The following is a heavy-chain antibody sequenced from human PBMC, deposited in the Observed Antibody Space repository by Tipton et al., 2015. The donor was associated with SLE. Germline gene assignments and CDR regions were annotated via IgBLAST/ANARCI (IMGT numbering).Heavy chain of an antibody. J-gene: IGHJ3*02. CDR1: GGSISSSSYY. Sequence: TLSLTCTVSGGSISSSSYYWGWIRQPPGKGLEWIGSIYYSGSTYYNPSLKSRVTISVDTSKNQFSLKLSSVTAADTAVYYCARELVGYYYDSSGYPPGAFDIWGQGTMVTVSS. V-gene: IGHV4-39*07. D-gene: IGHD3-22*01. CDR3: ARELVGYYYDSSGYPPGAFDI. CDR2: IYYSGST.